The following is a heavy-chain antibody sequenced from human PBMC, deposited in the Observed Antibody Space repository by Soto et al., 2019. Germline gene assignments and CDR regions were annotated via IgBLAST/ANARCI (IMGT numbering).Heavy chain of an antibody. CDR2: TSYDGSNK. CDR1: GFIFSNYG. D-gene: IGHD3-22*01. CDR3: AKDPRGESSGTHPPVY. J-gene: IGHJ4*02. Sequence: GGSLRLSCAASGFIFSNYGMHWVRQAPGKGLEWVAVTSYDGSNKYYADSVKGRFTISRDNSKNTLYLQMNSLRAEDTAVYFCAKDPRGESSGTHPPVYRGQGTLVTVS. V-gene: IGHV3-30*18.